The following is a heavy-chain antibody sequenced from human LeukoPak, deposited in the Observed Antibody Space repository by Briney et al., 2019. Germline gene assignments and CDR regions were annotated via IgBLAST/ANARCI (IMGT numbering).Heavy chain of an antibody. Sequence: ASVKVSCKASGYTFTGYIIHWVRQAPGQGLEWMGWINPNNGATNYAQEFQGRVTMTRDTSISTAYMEVSSLKSDDTAVFYCARGRDGYNSFDFWGQGTLVTVST. CDR1: GYTFTGYI. V-gene: IGHV1-2*02. D-gene: IGHD5-24*01. CDR2: INPNNGAT. CDR3: ARGRDGYNSFDF. J-gene: IGHJ4*02.